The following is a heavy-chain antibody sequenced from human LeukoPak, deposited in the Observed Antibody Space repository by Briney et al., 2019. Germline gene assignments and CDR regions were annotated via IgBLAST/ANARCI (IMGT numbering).Heavy chain of an antibody. J-gene: IGHJ4*02. CDR2: IIGSGGST. CDR1: GFTFSSFV. Sequence: QPGGSLRLSCAASGFTFSSFVMSWVRQAPGKGLEWVSSIIGSGGSTYYADSVKGRFTISRDNSKNTVYLQMNSLRAEDTAVYNCAKATIFGVVFDYWGQGTLVTVSS. D-gene: IGHD3-3*01. V-gene: IGHV3-23*01. CDR3: AKATIFGVVFDY.